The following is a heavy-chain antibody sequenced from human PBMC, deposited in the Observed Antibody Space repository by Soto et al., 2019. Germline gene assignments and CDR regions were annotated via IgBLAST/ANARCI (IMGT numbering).Heavy chain of an antibody. CDR2: IYYSGST. CDR1: GGSISSSSYY. J-gene: IGHJ4*02. V-gene: IGHV4-39*02. CDR3: ARDRSGYIDF. Sequence: SETLSLTCTVSGGSISSSSYYWGWIRQPPGKGLEWIGSIYYSGSTYYNPSLKSRVTISVDTSKNQFSLKLSSVTAADTAVYYCARDRSGYIDFWGQGTLVTVSS.